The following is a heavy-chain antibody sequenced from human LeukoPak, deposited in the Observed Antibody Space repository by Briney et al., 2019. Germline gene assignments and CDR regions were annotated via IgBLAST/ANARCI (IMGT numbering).Heavy chain of an antibody. CDR3: ARDSPGYSSGWYEY. Sequence: SVRVSCKASGGTFSSYAISWVRQAPGQGLEWMGRIIPIFGTANYAQKFQGRVTITTDESTSTAYMKLSSLRSEDTAVYYCARDSPGYSSGWYEYWGQGTLVTVSS. V-gene: IGHV1-69*05. D-gene: IGHD6-19*01. CDR1: GGTFSSYA. J-gene: IGHJ4*02. CDR2: IIPIFGTA.